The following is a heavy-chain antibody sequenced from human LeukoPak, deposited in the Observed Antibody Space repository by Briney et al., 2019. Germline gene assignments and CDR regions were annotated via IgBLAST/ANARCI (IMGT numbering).Heavy chain of an antibody. CDR1: GFTFTSYS. V-gene: IGHV3-23*01. J-gene: IGHJ4*02. D-gene: IGHD1-7*01. CDR3: ARKAQYNGHYPLDY. CDR2: TSDRGDYT. Sequence: PGGSLRLSCAASGFTFTSYSMSWVRQAPGKGLEWVSGTSDRGDYTYYEDSVKGRFTISRDSSKNTLFLQMNSLRAEDTALYFCARKAQYNGHYPLDYWGQGTLVTVSS.